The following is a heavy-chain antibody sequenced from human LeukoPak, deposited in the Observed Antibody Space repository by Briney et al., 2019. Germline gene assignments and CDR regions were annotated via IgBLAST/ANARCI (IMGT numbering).Heavy chain of an antibody. CDR2: IYYSGST. D-gene: IGHD3-3*01. CDR3: ARAFYDFWSGYRNDAFDI. Sequence: PSETLSLTCTVSGYSITSGYYWSWIPQPPGKGLEWIGYIYYSGSTNYNPSLKSRVTISVDTSKNQISLKLSSVTAADTAVYYCARAFYDFWSGYRNDAFDIWGQGTMVTVSS. J-gene: IGHJ3*02. V-gene: IGHV4-61*01. CDR1: GYSITSGYY.